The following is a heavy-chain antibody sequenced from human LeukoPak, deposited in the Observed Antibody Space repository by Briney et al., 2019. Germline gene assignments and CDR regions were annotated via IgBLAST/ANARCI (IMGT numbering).Heavy chain of an antibody. CDR3: AKREAFDI. CDR2: ISYDGSNK. Sequence: PGGSLRLSCAASGFTFSSYGMHWVRQAPGKGLEWVAVISYDGSNKYYADSVKGRFTISRDNSKNTLYLQMNSLRAEDTAMYYCAKREAFDIWGQGTMVTVSS. V-gene: IGHV3-30*18. J-gene: IGHJ3*02. CDR1: GFTFSSYG.